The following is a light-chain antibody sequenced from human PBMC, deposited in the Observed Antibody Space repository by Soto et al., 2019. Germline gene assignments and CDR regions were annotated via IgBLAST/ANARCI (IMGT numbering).Light chain of an antibody. Sequence: EIVLTQSPGTLSLSPGERATLSCRASQSVSASYVAWYQQKPGQGPRLLIYGASSRATGIPDRFSGSGSGTDFTLTISRLEPDDFAVYYCQQYGSSPGTFGQGTKVEIK. CDR3: QQYGSSPGT. CDR1: QSVSASY. J-gene: IGKJ1*01. V-gene: IGKV3-20*01. CDR2: GAS.